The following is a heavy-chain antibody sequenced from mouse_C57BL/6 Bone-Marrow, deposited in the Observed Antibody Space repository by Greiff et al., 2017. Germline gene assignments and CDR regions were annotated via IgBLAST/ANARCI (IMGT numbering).Heavy chain of an antibody. Sequence: QVQLQQSGAELARPGASVKLSCKASGYTFTSYGISWVKQRTGQGLEWIGEIYPRSGNTYYNEKFKGKATLTADKSSSTAYKEVRSLSSEESAVYFCARAWEGLDYWGQGTTLTVSS. J-gene: IGHJ2*01. D-gene: IGHD4-1*01. V-gene: IGHV1-81*01. CDR3: ARAWEGLDY. CDR2: IYPRSGNT. CDR1: GYTFTSYG.